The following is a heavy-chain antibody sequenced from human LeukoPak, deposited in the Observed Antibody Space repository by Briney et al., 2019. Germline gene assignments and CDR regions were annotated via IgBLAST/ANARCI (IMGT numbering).Heavy chain of an antibody. D-gene: IGHD3-3*01. CDR1: GGSFSGYY. CDR2: INHSGST. V-gene: IGHV4-34*01. CDR3: AREESYYDFWGTDY. Sequence: SETLSLTCAVYGGSFSGYYWSWIRQPPGKGLEWIGEINHSGSTNYNPSLKSRVTISVDTSKNQFSLKLSSVTAADTAVYYCAREESYYDFWGTDYWGQGTLVTVSS. J-gene: IGHJ4*02.